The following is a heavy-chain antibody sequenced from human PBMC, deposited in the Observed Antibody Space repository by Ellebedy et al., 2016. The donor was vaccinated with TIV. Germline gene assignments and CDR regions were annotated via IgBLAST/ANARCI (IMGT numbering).Heavy chain of an antibody. J-gene: IGHJ5*02. Sequence: PGGSLRLSCAASGFTFSRYWMNWVRQAPGKGLEWVAKIMQDGSETYYVDSVKGRFSISRDEAKNSLYLQMNSLRAEDTAVYYCARDRHTTVFMVRAKSWFDPWGQGTLVTVSS. CDR3: ARDRHTTVFMVRAKSWFDP. CDR2: IMQDGSET. D-gene: IGHD3-10*01. CDR1: GFTFSRYW. V-gene: IGHV3-7*01.